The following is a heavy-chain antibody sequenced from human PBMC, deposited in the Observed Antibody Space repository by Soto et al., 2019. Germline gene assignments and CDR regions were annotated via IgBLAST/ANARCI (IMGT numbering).Heavy chain of an antibody. Sequence: QVQLVQSGAEVKKPGSSVKVSCKAPGGTFSSYAISWVRQAPGQGLEWMGGIIPIFGTAQYAQKYQGRVTLTPDESTSTDYTELSSLRSEDTAVYYCARSQGGSSSLDIYYYYYYGMNVWGQGTTVTVSS. CDR2: IIPIFGTA. CDR3: ARSQGGSSSLDIYYYYYYGMNV. D-gene: IGHD2-15*01. CDR1: GGTFSSYA. J-gene: IGHJ6*02. V-gene: IGHV1-69*01.